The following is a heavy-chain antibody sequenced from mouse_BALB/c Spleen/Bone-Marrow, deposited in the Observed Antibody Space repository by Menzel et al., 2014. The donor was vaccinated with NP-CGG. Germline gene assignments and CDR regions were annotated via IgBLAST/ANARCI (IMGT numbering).Heavy chain of an antibody. D-gene: IGHD1-1*01. Sequence: EVQLQQSGAELVKPGASVKLSCTASGFNINNTYIHWVKQRPEQGLEWIGRIDPANVNTKYDPKFQGKATITADTSSNATYLQRSSLTSEDTAVYYCATYYYGSSLFAYWGQGTLVTVSA. CDR3: ATYYYGSSLFAY. V-gene: IGHV14-3*02. CDR1: GFNINNTY. J-gene: IGHJ3*01. CDR2: IDPANVNT.